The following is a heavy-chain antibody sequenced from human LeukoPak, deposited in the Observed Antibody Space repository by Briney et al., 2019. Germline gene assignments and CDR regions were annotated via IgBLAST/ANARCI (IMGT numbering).Heavy chain of an antibody. Sequence: GGSLRLSCAASGFTFINHAMNWVRQAPGKGLEWVSGINWNGGSTGYADSVKGRFTISRDNAKNSLYLQMNSLRAEDTALYYCAREKDQYYYYYMDVWGKGTTVTVSS. V-gene: IGHV3-20*04. CDR2: INWNGGST. J-gene: IGHJ6*03. CDR1: GFTFINHA. CDR3: AREKDQYYYYYMDV.